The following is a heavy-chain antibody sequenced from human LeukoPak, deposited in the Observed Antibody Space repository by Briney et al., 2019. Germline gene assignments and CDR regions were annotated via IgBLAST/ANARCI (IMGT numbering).Heavy chain of an antibody. J-gene: IGHJ4*02. CDR2: IYTSGST. D-gene: IGHD2-21*02. CDR1: GGSISSGSYY. CDR3: ARGLYCGGDCQIDY. Sequence: SETLSLTCTVSGGSISSGSYYWSWTRQPAGKGLEWIGRIYTSGSTNYNPSLKSRVTISVDTSKNQFSLKLSSVTAADTAVYYCARGLYCGGDCQIDYWGQGTLVTVSS. V-gene: IGHV4-61*02.